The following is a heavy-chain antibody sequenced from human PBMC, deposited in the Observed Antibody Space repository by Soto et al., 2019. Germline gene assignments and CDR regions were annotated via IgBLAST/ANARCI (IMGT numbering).Heavy chain of an antibody. Sequence: PGGSLRLSCAASGFTFSNHAMNWVRQAPGKGLDWVSGISGSGDRTSYGDSVKGRFTISRDNSKNTLYLQMSSLRADDTAVYFCAKGHDFWSGYSCYYGMYVWGQGTTVTVSS. D-gene: IGHD3-3*01. CDR2: ISGSGDRT. CDR3: AKGHDFWSGYSCYYGMYV. J-gene: IGHJ6*02. V-gene: IGHV3-23*01. CDR1: GFTFSNHA.